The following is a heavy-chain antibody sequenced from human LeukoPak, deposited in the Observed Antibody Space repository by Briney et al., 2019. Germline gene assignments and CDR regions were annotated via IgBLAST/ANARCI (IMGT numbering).Heavy chain of an antibody. V-gene: IGHV4-38-2*01. CDR2: IYHSGST. D-gene: IGHD6-19*01. Sequence: SETLSLTCAVSGYSISSGYYWGWIRQPPGKGLEWIGSIYHSGSTYYNPSLKSRVTISVDTSKNQFSLKLSSVTAADTAVYYCASTVAGIPRRIDYWGQGTLVTVSS. CDR3: ASTVAGIPRRIDY. CDR1: GYSISSGYY. J-gene: IGHJ4*02.